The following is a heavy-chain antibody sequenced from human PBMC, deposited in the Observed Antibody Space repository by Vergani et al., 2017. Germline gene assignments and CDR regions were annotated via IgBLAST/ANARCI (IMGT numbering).Heavy chain of an antibody. CDR3: ARHGGAGNYYHLFDS. V-gene: IGHV1-69-2*01. D-gene: IGHD3-3*01. CDR2: VDPEDGET. J-gene: IGHJ4*02. CDR1: GYTFTDHY. Sequence: EVQLVQSGAEVKKPGATMKISCKVSGYTFTDHYMHWVKQAPGKGLEWMGLVDPEDGETIYAEKFKGRVTIAADTSTDTAHLELSSLRSEDTALYHCARHGGAGNYYHLFDSWGQGTLVIVSS.